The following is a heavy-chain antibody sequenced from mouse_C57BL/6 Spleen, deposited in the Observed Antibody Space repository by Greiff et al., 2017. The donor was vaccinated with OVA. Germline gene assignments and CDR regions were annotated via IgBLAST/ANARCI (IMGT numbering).Heavy chain of an antibody. J-gene: IGHJ1*03. V-gene: IGHV3-6*01. D-gene: IGHD1-1*01. CDR1: GYSITSGYY. Sequence: EVQLQQSGPGLVKPSQSLSLTCSVTGYSITSGYYWNWIRQFPGNKLEWMGYISYDGSNNYNPSLKNRISITRDTSKNQFFLKLNSVTTEDTATYYRAREDGSPYWYFDVWGTGTTDTVSS. CDR3: AREDGSPYWYFDV. CDR2: ISYDGSN.